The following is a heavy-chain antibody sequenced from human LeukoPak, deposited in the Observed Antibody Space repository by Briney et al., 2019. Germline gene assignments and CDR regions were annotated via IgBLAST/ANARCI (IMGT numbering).Heavy chain of an antibody. D-gene: IGHD1-26*01. Sequence: SETLSFTCTVSGGSISSYYWSWIRQPAGKGLEWIGRIYTSGSTNYNPSLKSRVTMSLDTSKNQFSLRLSSVTAADTAVYYCARASWEPRHFDYWGQGTLVTVSS. J-gene: IGHJ4*02. CDR1: GGSISSYY. V-gene: IGHV4-4*07. CDR3: ARASWEPRHFDY. CDR2: IYTSGST.